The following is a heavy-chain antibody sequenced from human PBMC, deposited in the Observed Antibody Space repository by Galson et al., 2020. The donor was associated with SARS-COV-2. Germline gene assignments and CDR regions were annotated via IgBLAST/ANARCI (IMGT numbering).Heavy chain of an antibody. CDR1: GYSFTSYW. J-gene: IGHJ4*02. CDR3: ARFNYPVAAIDY. V-gene: IGHV5-10-1*01. Sequence: HGESLKISCKGSGYSFTSYWISWVRQMPGKGLEWMGRIDPSDSYTNYSPSFQGHVTISADKSISTAYLQWSSLKASDTAMYYCARFNYPVAAIDYWGQGTQVIVSS. CDR2: IDPSDSYT. D-gene: IGHD6-19*01.